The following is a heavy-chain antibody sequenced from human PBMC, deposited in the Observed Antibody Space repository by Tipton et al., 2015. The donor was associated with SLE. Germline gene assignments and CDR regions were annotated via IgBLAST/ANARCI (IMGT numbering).Heavy chain of an antibody. CDR1: GFTFSSYA. D-gene: IGHD3-10*01. CDR2: ISYDGSIK. Sequence: SLRLSCAASGFTFSSYAMHWVRQAPGKGLEWVAVISYDGSIKYYADSVKGRFTISRDNSKNTLYLQMNSLRAEDTAVYYCAGGLLWFREPFDYWGQGTLVTVSS. V-gene: IGHV3-30*04. J-gene: IGHJ4*02. CDR3: AGGLLWFREPFDY.